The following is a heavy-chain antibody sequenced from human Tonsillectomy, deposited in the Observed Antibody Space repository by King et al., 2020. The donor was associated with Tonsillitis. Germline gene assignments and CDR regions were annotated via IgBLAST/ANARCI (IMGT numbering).Heavy chain of an antibody. CDR2: IYPGDSDT. D-gene: IGHD2-21*02. CDR3: ARLGNAGRDSFFDP. V-gene: IGHV5-51*01. J-gene: IGHJ5*02. CDR1: GYTFTNYW. Sequence: VQLVQSGAEVRKPGESLKISCETSGYTFTNYWTAWVRQVPGKGLEWMGFIYPGDSDTRYSPSFQGQVTISADKSITTAYLQRSSLKAADTALYSCARLGNAGRDSFFDPWGQGTLVTVS.